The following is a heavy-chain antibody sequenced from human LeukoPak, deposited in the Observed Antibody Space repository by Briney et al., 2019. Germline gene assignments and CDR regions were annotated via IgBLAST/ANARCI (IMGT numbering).Heavy chain of an antibody. CDR2: IKQDGSEK. J-gene: IGHJ6*02. Sequence: GGSLSLFCAASGFTFSSYWMSWVRQAPGKGLEWVANIKQDGSEKYYVDSVKGRFTISRDNAKNSLYLQMNSLRAEDTAVYYCARRTYGDYVRYYYYGMDVWGQGTTVTVSS. V-gene: IGHV3-7*02. CDR3: ARRTYGDYVRYYYYGMDV. D-gene: IGHD4-17*01. CDR1: GFTFSSYW.